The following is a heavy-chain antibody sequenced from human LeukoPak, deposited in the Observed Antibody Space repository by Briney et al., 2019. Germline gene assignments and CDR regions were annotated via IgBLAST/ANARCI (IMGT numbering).Heavy chain of an antibody. J-gene: IGHJ6*02. CDR1: GGSISSSNW. Sequence: SGTLSLTCAVSGGSISSSNWWSWVRQPPGKGLEWIGEIYHSGSTNYNPSLKSRVTISVDKSKNQFSLKLSSVTAADTAVYYCARDLTVVVVAATARYYGMDVWGQGTTVTVSS. V-gene: IGHV4-4*02. D-gene: IGHD2-15*01. CDR3: ARDLTVVVVAATARYYGMDV. CDR2: IYHSGST.